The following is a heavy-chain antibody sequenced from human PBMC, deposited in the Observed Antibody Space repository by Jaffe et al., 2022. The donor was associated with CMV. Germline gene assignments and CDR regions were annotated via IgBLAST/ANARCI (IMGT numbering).Heavy chain of an antibody. J-gene: IGHJ6*02. V-gene: IGHV1-69*01. Sequence: QVQLVQSGAEVKKPGSSVKVSCKASGGTFSSYAISWVRQAPGQGLEWMGGIIPIFGTANYAQKFQGRVTITADESTSTAYMELSSLRSEDTAVYYCARGWGAVADSPSLDSYYYGMDVWGQGTTVTVSS. CDR1: GGTFSSYA. D-gene: IGHD6-19*01. CDR2: IIPIFGTA. CDR3: ARGWGAVADSPSLDSYYYGMDV.